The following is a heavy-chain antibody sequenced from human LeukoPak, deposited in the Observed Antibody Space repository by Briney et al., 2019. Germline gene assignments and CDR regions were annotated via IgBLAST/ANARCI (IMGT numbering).Heavy chain of an antibody. CDR1: GYTFTSYD. D-gene: IGHD5-12*01. CDR2: MSTDSGYT. CDR3: EIYTGYDSF. Sequence: ASVKVSCKASGYTFTSYDITWVRQATGQGLEWMGWMSTDSGYTGYAQTFQGRVTLTRNTTVSTAFMELSSLRSEDTAVYYCEIYTGYDSFWGQGTLVTVSA. V-gene: IGHV1-8*01. J-gene: IGHJ4*02.